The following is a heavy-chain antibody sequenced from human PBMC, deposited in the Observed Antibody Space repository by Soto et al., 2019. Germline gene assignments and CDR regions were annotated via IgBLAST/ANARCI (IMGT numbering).Heavy chain of an antibody. Sequence: GGSLRLSCAASGFTFSSYSMNWVRQAPGKGLEWVSSISSSSTYIYYADSVKGRFTISRDNAKNSLYLQMNSLRAEDTAMYYCARVFGLNAFDIWGQGTMVTVSS. J-gene: IGHJ3*02. D-gene: IGHD3-10*02. CDR3: ARVFGLNAFDI. CDR1: GFTFSSYS. V-gene: IGHV3-21*01. CDR2: ISSSSTYI.